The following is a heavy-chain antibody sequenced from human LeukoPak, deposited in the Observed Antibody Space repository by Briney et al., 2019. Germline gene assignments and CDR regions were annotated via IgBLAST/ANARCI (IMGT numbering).Heavy chain of an antibody. CDR1: GFTFSSYS. D-gene: IGHD3-10*01. J-gene: IGHJ4*02. CDR2: ISSSSSYI. Sequence: GGSLRLSCAASGFTFSSYSMNWVRQAPGKGLEWVSSISSSSSYIYYADSVKGRFTISRDNAKNSLYLQMNSLRAEDTAVYYCARESQVLLWFGEYDYWGQGTLVTVSS. CDR3: ARESQVLLWFGEYDY. V-gene: IGHV3-21*01.